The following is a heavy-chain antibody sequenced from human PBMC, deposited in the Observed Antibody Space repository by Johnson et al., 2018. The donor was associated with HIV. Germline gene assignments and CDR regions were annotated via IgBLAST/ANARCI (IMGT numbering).Heavy chain of an antibody. D-gene: IGHD2-21*01. V-gene: IGHV3-30*02. CDR1: GFTFSSYG. CDR2: IRYDGSNK. CDR3: ARAPIVGADDAFDI. J-gene: IGHJ3*02. Sequence: QVQLVESGGGVVQPGGSLRLSCAASGFTFSSYGMHWVRQAPGKGLEWVAFIRYDGSNKYYADSVKGRFTISRDNSNNTLYPQMNNLRPEDTALYYCARAPIVGADDAFDIWGQWTMVTVSS.